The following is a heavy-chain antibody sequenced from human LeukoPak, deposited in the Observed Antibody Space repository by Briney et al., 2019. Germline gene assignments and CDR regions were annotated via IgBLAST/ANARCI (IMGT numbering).Heavy chain of an antibody. V-gene: IGHV3-11*01. CDR1: GFTVSSNY. D-gene: IGHD5-18*01. J-gene: IGHJ4*02. Sequence: KDGGSLRLSCAASGFTVSSNYMSWVRQAPGKGLEWVSYITDNGNTISYADSVRGRFTISRDNAKNSLYLQMNSLRADDTAVYYCARVRVRYGYSSDYWGQGTLVTVSS. CDR2: ITDNGNTI. CDR3: ARVRVRYGYSSDY.